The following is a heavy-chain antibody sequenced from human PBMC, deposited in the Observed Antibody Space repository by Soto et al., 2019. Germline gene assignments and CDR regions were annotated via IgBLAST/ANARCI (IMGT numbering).Heavy chain of an antibody. J-gene: IGHJ3*02. CDR2: ITGSGGST. V-gene: IGHV3-23*01. Sequence: GGSLRLSCAASGFTFSSYAMSWVRQAPGNGLEWVSAITGSGGSTYHADSVKGRFTISRDNSKNTLYLQLNSLRAEDTAVYYCAKDGRSYYDSSGYYQGTDAFDIWGQGTMVTVSS. D-gene: IGHD3-22*01. CDR3: AKDGRSYYDSSGYYQGTDAFDI. CDR1: GFTFSSYA.